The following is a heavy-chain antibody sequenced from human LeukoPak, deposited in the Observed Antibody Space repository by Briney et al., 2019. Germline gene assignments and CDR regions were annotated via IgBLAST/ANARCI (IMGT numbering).Heavy chain of an antibody. D-gene: IGHD1-26*01. CDR3: AKMKGHPLPKYYMDV. J-gene: IGHJ6*01. CDR2: ISGSGDNT. Sequence: GGSLRLSCAASGFTFSGFAMSWVCRTPGKGLEWVSGISGSGDNTLYADSVKGRFTISRDNSKNTLYLEMNSLRAEDTAIYYCAKMKGHPLPKYYMDVWGQGTTVTVSS. V-gene: IGHV3-23*01. CDR1: GFTFSGFA.